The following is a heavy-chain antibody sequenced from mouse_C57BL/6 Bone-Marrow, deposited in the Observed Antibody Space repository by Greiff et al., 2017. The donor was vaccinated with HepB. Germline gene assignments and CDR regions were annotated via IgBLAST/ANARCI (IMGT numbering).Heavy chain of an antibody. Sequence: VHVKQSGPELVKPGDSVKISCKASGYSFTGYFMNWVMQSHGKSLEWIGRINPYNGDTFYNQKFKGKATLTVDKSSSTAHMELRSLTSEDSAVYYCARSYDGYHAMDYWGQGTSVTVSS. V-gene: IGHV1-20*01. D-gene: IGHD2-3*01. CDR1: GYSFTGYF. CDR3: ARSYDGYHAMDY. CDR2: INPYNGDT. J-gene: IGHJ4*01.